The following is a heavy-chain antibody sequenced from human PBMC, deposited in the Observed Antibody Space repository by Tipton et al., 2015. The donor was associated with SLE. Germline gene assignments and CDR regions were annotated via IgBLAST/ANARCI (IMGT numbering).Heavy chain of an antibody. J-gene: IGHJ4*02. V-gene: IGHV4-34*01. D-gene: IGHD4-23*01. CDR2: INHSGST. Sequence: TLSLTCTVSGGSISSYYWSWIRQPPGKGLEWIGEINHSGSTNYNPSLKSRVTISVDTSKNQFSLKLSSVTAADTAVYYCARGGVTMVVTSFDYWGQGTLVTVSS. CDR3: ARGGVTMVVTSFDY. CDR1: GGSISSYY.